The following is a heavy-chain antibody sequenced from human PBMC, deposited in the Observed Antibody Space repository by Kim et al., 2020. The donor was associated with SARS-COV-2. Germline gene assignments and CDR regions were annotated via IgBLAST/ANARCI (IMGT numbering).Heavy chain of an antibody. Sequence: ANSVKGRSTISRDNANNSLYLQMNSLRAEDTAVYYCARDSFLPAANPFDYWGQGTLVTVSS. V-gene: IGHV3-21*01. CDR3: ARDSFLPAANPFDY. D-gene: IGHD2-2*01. J-gene: IGHJ4*02.